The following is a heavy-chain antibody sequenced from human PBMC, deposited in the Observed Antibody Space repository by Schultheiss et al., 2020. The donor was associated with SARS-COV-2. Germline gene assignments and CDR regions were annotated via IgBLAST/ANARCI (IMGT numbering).Heavy chain of an antibody. CDR2: IYPGDSDT. CDR3: ARRDCSSTSCYYFDY. J-gene: IGHJ4*02. Sequence: GESLKISCLASGYRFTSSWIGWVRQMPGKGLEWMGIIYPGDSDTRYSPSFQGQVTISVDKSISTAYLQWSSLKASDTAMYYCARRDCSSTSCYYFDYWGQGTLVTVSS. V-gene: IGHV5-51*01. CDR1: GYRFTSSW. D-gene: IGHD2-2*01.